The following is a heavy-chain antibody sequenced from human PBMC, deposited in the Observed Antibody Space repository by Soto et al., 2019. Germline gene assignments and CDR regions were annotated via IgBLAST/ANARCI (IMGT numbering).Heavy chain of an antibody. D-gene: IGHD4-17*01. CDR3: ARAEEDYGDVDYFDY. CDR1: GFTFSKYW. J-gene: IGHJ4*02. Sequence: EVQLVESGGGLVQPGGSLRLSCAASGFTFSKYWMSWVRQAPGKGLEWVANIQQDGSEKYYVDSVKGRFTISRDNAKISLYLPMNSLRVEDTAVYYCARAEEDYGDVDYFDYWGQGTLVTVSS. V-gene: IGHV3-7*05. CDR2: IQQDGSEK.